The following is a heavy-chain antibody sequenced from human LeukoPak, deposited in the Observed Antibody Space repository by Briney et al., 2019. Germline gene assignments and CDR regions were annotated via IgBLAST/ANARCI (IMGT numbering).Heavy chain of an antibody. CDR1: GGSISSYY. V-gene: IGHV4-59*08. Sequence: SETLSLTCTVSGGSISSYYWSWIRQPPEKGLEWIGYIYYSGSTNYNPSLKSRVTISVDTSKNQFSLKLSSVTAADTAVYYCARTPVGNYDILTGYSDYWGQGTLVTASS. J-gene: IGHJ4*02. CDR2: IYYSGST. CDR3: ARTPVGNYDILTGYSDY. D-gene: IGHD3-9*01.